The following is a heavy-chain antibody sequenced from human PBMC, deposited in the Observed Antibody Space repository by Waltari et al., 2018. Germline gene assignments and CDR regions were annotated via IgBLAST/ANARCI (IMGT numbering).Heavy chain of an antibody. CDR3: ARISWGSRVLAAPFDY. CDR2: SNSDGSST. D-gene: IGHD2-15*01. CDR1: GFTFSSYW. V-gene: IGHV3-74*01. J-gene: IGHJ4*02. Sequence: EVQLVESGGDLVQPGGSLRLSCAASGFTFSSYWMHWVRQAPGKGLVWVSRSNSDGSSTSYADSVKGRFTISRDNAKNTLYLQMNSLRAEDTAVYYCARISWGSRVLAAPFDYWGQGTLVTVSS.